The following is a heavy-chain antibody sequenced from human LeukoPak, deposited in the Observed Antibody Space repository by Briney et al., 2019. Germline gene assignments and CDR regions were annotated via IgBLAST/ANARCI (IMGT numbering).Heavy chain of an antibody. V-gene: IGHV3-66*01. D-gene: IGHD6-19*01. CDR1: GFTVSSNY. CDR2: IYSGRST. CDR3: ARAVAGTYYFDY. J-gene: IGHJ4*02. Sequence: GGSLRLSCAASGFTVSSNYMSWVRQAPGKGVEGVSVIYSGRSTYYADSVKGRFTISRDNSKNTLYLQMNSLRAEDTAAYYCARAVAGTYYFDYWGRGTLVSVSS.